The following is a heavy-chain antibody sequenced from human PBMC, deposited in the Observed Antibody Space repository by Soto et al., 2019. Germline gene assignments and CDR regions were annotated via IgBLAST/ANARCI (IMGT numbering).Heavy chain of an antibody. V-gene: IGHV4-39*01. D-gene: IGHD7-27*01. J-gene: IGHJ4*02. CDR1: GGSISSSSYY. Sequence: PSETLSLTCTVSGGSISSSSYYWGWIRQPPGKGLEWIGSIYYSGSTYYNPSLKSRVTISVDTSKNQFSLKLSSVTAADTAVYYCARLSHTDPWGTFDYWGQGTLVTVSS. CDR2: IYYSGST. CDR3: ARLSHTDPWGTFDY.